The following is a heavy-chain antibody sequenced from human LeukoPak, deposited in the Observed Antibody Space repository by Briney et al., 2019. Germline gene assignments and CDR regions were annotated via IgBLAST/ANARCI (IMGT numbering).Heavy chain of an antibody. CDR2: ISSSGTTI. D-gene: IGHD2-15*01. J-gene: IGHJ5*02. CDR3: ARVGVVVAATGNLWFDP. Sequence: GGSLRLSCAASGFTFSSYEMNWVRQAPGKGLEGVAYISSSGTTIYYADSVKGRFTISRDNAKNSLYLQMNSLRAEDTAVYYCARVGVVVAATGNLWFDPWGQGTLVTVSS. V-gene: IGHV3-48*03. CDR1: GFTFSSYE.